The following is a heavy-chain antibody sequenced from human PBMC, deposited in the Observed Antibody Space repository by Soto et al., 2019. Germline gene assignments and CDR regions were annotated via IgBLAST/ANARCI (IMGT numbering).Heavy chain of an antibody. CDR2: ISYDGSNK. CDR1: GFTFSSYG. Sequence: GGSLRLSCAASGFTFSSYGMHWVRQAPGKGLEWVAVISYDGSNKYYADSVKGRFTISRDNSKYTLYLQTNSLRAEDTAVSYCAKSYYDSSRSYWIDQWGHGTLVTVSS. V-gene: IGHV3-30*18. CDR3: AKSYYDSSRSYWIDQ. J-gene: IGHJ5*02. D-gene: IGHD3-22*01.